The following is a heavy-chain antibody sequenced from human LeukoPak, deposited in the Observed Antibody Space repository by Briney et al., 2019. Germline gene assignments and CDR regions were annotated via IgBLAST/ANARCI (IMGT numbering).Heavy chain of an antibody. CDR2: MYHTGAT. CDR1: GYSVSSGYF. Sequence: SETLSLTCTVSGYSVSSGYFWGWIRQPPGKRLEWIGNMYHTGATYYNPSLKSRVTITIDTSKNQFSLKLRSVTAADTAVYYCVSPKTNGWFDSWGQGSLVTVSS. J-gene: IGHJ5*01. D-gene: IGHD2-8*01. CDR3: VSPKTNGWFDS. V-gene: IGHV4-38-2*02.